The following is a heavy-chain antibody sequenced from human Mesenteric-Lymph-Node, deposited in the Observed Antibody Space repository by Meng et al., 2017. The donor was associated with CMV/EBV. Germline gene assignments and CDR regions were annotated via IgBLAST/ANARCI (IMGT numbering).Heavy chain of an antibody. Sequence: GESLKISCAASGFTFSSYSMNWVRQAPGKGLEWVSSISSSSHYIYYADSVKGRFTISRDNANSSLYLQMSGLRAEDTAVYYCARAYDYVWGNYYYYYGLDVWGPGTTVTVSS. CDR1: GFTFSSYS. CDR3: ARAYDYVWGNYYYYYGLDV. J-gene: IGHJ6*02. D-gene: IGHD3-16*01. CDR2: ISSSSHYI. V-gene: IGHV3-21*06.